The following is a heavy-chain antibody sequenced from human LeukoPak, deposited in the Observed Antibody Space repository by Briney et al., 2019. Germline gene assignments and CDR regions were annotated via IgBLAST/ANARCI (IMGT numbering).Heavy chain of an antibody. J-gene: IGHJ6*02. CDR2: IWYDGSNK. CDR3: ARDKYYDILTGYSYGMDV. CDR1: GFTFSSYG. Sequence: PGGSLRLSCAASGFTFSSYGMHWVRQAPGKGLEWVAVIWYDGSNKYYADSVKGRFTISRDNSKNTLYLQMNSLRAEDTVVYYCARDKYYDILTGYSYGMDVWGQGTTVTVSS. D-gene: IGHD3-9*01. V-gene: IGHV3-33*01.